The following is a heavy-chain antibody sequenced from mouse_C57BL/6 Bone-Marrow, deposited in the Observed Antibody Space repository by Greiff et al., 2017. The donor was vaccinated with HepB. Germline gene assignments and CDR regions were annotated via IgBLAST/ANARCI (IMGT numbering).Heavy chain of an antibody. V-gene: IGHV1-64*01. D-gene: IGHD2-4*01. Sequence: QVQLQQPGAELVKPGASVKLSCKASGYTFTSYWMHWVKQRPGQGLEWIGMIHPKSGSTNYNEKFKSKATLTVDKSSSTAYMQLSSLTAEDSAVYYCARSGLRKLFDYWGQGTTLTVSS. J-gene: IGHJ2*01. CDR1: GYTFTSYW. CDR3: ARSGLRKLFDY. CDR2: IHPKSGST.